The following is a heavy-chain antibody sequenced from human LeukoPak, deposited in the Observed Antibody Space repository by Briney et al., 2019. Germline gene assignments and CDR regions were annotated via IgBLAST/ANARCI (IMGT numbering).Heavy chain of an antibody. CDR2: IYHSGST. CDR3: ARVNSFPDFPNMDV. V-gene: IGHV4-38-2*02. Sequence: SETLSLTCTVSGYSISSGYYWGWIRQPPGKGLEWIGSIYHSGSTYYNPSLKSRVTISVDTSKNQFSLKLSSVTAADTAVYYCARVNSFPDFPNMDVGGKGTTVTVSS. J-gene: IGHJ6*03. CDR1: GYSISSGYY. D-gene: IGHD3-3*01.